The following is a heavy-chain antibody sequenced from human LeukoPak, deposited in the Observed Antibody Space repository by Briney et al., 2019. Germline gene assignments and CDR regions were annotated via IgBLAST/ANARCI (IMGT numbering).Heavy chain of an antibody. D-gene: IGHD5-18*01. J-gene: IGHJ5*02. V-gene: IGHV4-39*07. CDR3: ARSLPSGTAMAALWFDP. Sequence: PSETLSLTCTVSGGSISSSSSYWGWIRQPPGKGLEWIGSISYSGSTYYSPSLKSRVTISVDTSKNQFSLKLSSVTAADTAVYYCARSLPSGTAMAALWFDPWGQGTLVTVSS. CDR2: ISYSGST. CDR1: GGSISSSSSY.